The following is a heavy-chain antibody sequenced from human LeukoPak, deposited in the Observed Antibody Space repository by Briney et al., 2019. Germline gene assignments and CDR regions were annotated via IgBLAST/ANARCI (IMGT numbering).Heavy chain of an antibody. CDR1: AFIFSGHW. D-gene: IGHD2-15*01. CDR2: IKEDGSER. J-gene: IGHJ3*02. CDR3: ARMGASVAWAFDI. V-gene: IGHV3-7*03. Sequence: GGSLRLSCEGSAFIFSGHWMNWVRQTPGKGLEWVASIKEDGSERQYVDSVKGRFSISRDNTKGSLFLQLNSLRAEDTAVYYCARMGASVAWAFDIWGQGTMVTVSS.